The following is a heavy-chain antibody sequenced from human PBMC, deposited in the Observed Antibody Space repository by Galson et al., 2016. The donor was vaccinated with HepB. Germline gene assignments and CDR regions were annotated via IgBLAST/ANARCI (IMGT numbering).Heavy chain of an antibody. CDR3: AKVLEHGRGDF. CDR1: GFTFSTYA. CDR2: ISGSGGGT. J-gene: IGHJ4*02. V-gene: IGHV3-23*01. D-gene: IGHD3-3*01. Sequence: SLRLSCAASGFTFSTYAMSWVRQAPGKGLEWLSVISGSGGGTKYADSVKGRFTISRDNSKKTLYLQMNSLRAGDTAIYFCAKVLEHGRGDFWGQGTLVTVSS.